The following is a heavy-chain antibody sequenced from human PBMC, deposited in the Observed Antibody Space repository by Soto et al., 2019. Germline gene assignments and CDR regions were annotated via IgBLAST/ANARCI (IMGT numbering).Heavy chain of an antibody. Sequence: GGSLRLSCAASGFTFSSYSMNWVRQAPGKGLEWVSYISSSSSTIYYADSVKGRFTISRDNAKNSLYLQMNSLRDEDTAVYYCARDPGYCSGGSCSSWYYGMDVWGQGTTVTVSS. D-gene: IGHD2-15*01. V-gene: IGHV3-48*02. CDR2: ISSSSSTI. CDR1: GFTFSSYS. J-gene: IGHJ6*02. CDR3: ARDPGYCSGGSCSSWYYGMDV.